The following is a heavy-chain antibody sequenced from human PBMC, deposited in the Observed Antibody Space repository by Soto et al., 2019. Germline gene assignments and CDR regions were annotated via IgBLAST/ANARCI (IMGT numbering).Heavy chain of an antibody. CDR3: ARDPVDLFGYMDV. D-gene: IGHD6-25*01. Sequence: QEELVQSGAEVKKPGSSVNVSCKASGGTFASYSITWVRQAPGQRLEWMGEIIPLLKTVNYAQKFQGRVTITGDRSTRTVYMALSRLRSDDTAVYYCARDPVDLFGYMDVWGHGTTVTVS. CDR1: GGTFASYS. J-gene: IGHJ6*02. V-gene: IGHV1-69*06. CDR2: IIPLLKTV.